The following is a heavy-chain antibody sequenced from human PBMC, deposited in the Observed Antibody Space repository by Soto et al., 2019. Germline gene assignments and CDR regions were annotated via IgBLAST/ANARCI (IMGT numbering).Heavy chain of an antibody. CDR1: GGSISSGGYY. J-gene: IGHJ5*02. Sequence: PSETLSLTCTVSGGSISSGGYYWSWIRQHPGKGLEWIGYIYYSGSTYYNPSPKSRVTISVDTSKNQFSLKLSSVTAANTAVYYCARAVNRKRQLYNWFDPWGQGTLVTVSS. CDR2: IYYSGST. V-gene: IGHV4-31*03. CDR3: ARAVNRKRQLYNWFDP.